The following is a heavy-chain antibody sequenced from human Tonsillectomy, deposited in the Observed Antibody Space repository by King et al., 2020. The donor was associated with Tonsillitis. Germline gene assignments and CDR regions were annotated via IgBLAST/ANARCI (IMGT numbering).Heavy chain of an antibody. J-gene: IGHJ4*02. CDR2: IYSNSDYI. CDR3: ARDTSESYHNVDY. Sequence: VQLVESGGGLVKPGGSLRLSCAASGFTFSTYRMNWVRQAPGKGLEWVSTIYSNSDYIYYADSVKGRFTISRDNAKSSLYLQLGRLRAEDTAVYYCARDTSESYHNVDYWGQGXLVTVSS. D-gene: IGHD1-26*01. CDR1: GFTFSTYR. V-gene: IGHV3-21*01.